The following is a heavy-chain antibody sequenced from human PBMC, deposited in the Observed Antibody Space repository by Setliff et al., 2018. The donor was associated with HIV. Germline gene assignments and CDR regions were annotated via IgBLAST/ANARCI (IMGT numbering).Heavy chain of an antibody. CDR1: GFTFSAHQ. CDR3: ARDWNGDGRSIDS. D-gene: IGHD1-1*01. J-gene: IGHJ5*01. Sequence: GGSLRLSCAASGFTFSAHQMSWVRQPPGKGLEWVANIKADGTDKYYVDSVKGRFAISRDNSKNSLYLQMNSLRAGDTAVYYCARDWNGDGRSIDSWGQGTLVTVSS. CDR2: IKADGTDK. V-gene: IGHV3-7*03.